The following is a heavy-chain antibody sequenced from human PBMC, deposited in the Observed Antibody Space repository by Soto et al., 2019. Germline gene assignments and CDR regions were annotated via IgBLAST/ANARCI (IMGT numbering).Heavy chain of an antibody. V-gene: IGHV3-7*03. CDR2: IKAAGSES. CDR1: GLKFGDHW. CDR3: ARDIGWYHLDY. Sequence: PVGSLRLSCAGSGLKFGDHWMTWVRQAPGRGLEWVGNIKAAGSESYYMDSVKGRFSISRDNAKSSLYLQMHSLRAEDTAVYYCARDIGWYHLDYWGRGTLVTVSS. D-gene: IGHD1-20*01. J-gene: IGHJ4*02.